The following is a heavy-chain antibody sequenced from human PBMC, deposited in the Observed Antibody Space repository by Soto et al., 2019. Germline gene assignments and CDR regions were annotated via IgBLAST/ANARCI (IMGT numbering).Heavy chain of an antibody. D-gene: IGHD3-16*01. CDR1: GFTFSTYA. CDR3: ERGGLGDYYYYGMDV. J-gene: IGHJ6*02. V-gene: IGHV3-23*01. Sequence: GGSLRLSCAVGGFTFSTYAMDWVRQAPGKGLEWVSGISGSGSRTYHADSVQGRFTISRDNSKKTLYLQMNSLRAEDTAVYYCERGGLGDYYYYGMDVWGQGPTVTVYS. CDR2: ISGSGSRT.